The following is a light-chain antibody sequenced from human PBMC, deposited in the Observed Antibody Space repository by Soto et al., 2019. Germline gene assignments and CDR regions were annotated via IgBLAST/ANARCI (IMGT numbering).Light chain of an antibody. Sequence: EIVMTQSPVTLSVSPGERATLSCRASQSISNNLAWYQQKPGQAPRLLIHGTSTRSTGIPARFSGSGSGTEFTLTISSLQSEDFAVYYCQQYNNWPPWTFGQGTKVDIK. J-gene: IGKJ1*01. CDR1: QSISNN. V-gene: IGKV3-15*01. CDR3: QQYNNWPPWT. CDR2: GTS.